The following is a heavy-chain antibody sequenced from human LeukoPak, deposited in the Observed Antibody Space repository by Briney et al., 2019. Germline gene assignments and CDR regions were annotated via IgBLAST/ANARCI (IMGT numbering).Heavy chain of an antibody. CDR1: GGSISSYY. V-gene: IGHV4-59*12. CDR2: IYYSGST. D-gene: IGHD3-10*01. CDR3: ARGGFTSGFDY. Sequence: SETLSLTCTVSGGSISSYYWSWIRQPPGKGLEWIGYIYYSGSTYYNPSLKSRVTISVDTSKNQFSLKLSSVTAADTAVYYCARGGFTSGFDYWGQGTLVTVSS. J-gene: IGHJ4*02.